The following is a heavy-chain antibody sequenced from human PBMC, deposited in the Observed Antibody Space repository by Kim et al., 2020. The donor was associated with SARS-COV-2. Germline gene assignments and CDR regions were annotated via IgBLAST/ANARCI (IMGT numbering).Heavy chain of an antibody. Sequence: SPSLKSRVTISVDTSKSQSSLKLSSVTAADTAVYYCARADTAMVYAFDIWGQGTMVTVSS. J-gene: IGHJ3*02. D-gene: IGHD5-18*01. CDR3: ARADTAMVYAFDI. V-gene: IGHV4-34*01.